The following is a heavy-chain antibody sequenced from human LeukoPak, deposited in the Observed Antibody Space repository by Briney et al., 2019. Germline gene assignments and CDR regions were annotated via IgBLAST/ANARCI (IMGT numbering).Heavy chain of an antibody. Sequence: PGGSLRLSCAASGFSFRGYALHWVRQAPGKGLEWVASISWNSGDIVHADSVKGRFTISRDNAKNSLYLQMDSLRTEDTALYYCVKSGGYATAIRYFDLWGRGTLVTVSS. CDR2: ISWNSGDI. CDR1: GFSFRGYA. D-gene: IGHD2-21*02. J-gene: IGHJ2*01. CDR3: VKSGGYATAIRYFDL. V-gene: IGHV3-9*01.